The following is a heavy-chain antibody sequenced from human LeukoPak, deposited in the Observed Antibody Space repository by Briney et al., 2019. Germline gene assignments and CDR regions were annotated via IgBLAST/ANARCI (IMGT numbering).Heavy chain of an antibody. D-gene: IGHD6-19*01. J-gene: IGHJ4*02. CDR1: GFTFSSYA. Sequence: GGSLRLSCAASGFTFSSYAMSWVRQAPGKGLEWVSGISGSGGNTYYADSVKGRFTISRDNSKNTLYLQMNSLRVEDTAVYYCAKDGYSSGWSLDYWGQGDLVTVSS. CDR3: AKDGYSSGWSLDY. CDR2: ISGSGGNT. V-gene: IGHV3-23*01.